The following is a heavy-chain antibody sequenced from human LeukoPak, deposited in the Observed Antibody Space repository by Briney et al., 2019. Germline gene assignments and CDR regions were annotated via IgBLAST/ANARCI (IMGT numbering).Heavy chain of an antibody. CDR2: IRSKAYNYAT. V-gene: IGHV3-73*01. D-gene: IGHD5-24*01. J-gene: IGHJ3*01. Sequence: PGGSLRLSCAASGFTFSGSSMHWVRQASGKGLEWVGRIRSKAYNYATAYAASVKGRFTISRDDSKNTVYLQMNSLKTEDTAIYYCTPWQSDAFDFWGQGTMVTVSS. CDR1: GFTFSGSS. CDR3: TPWQSDAFDF.